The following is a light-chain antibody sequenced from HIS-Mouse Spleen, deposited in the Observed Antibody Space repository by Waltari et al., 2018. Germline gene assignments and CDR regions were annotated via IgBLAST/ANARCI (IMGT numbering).Light chain of an antibody. CDR2: AAS. V-gene: IGKV1-9*01. J-gene: IGKJ1*01. CDR3: QQLNSYPPT. Sequence: DIQLTQSPSFLSASVGDSVTITCRASQGISSYLAWYQQKPGKAPKLLIYAASTLQSGVPSRLSGSGSGTEFTLTISSLQPEDFATYYCQQLNSYPPTFGQGTKVEIK. CDR1: QGISSY.